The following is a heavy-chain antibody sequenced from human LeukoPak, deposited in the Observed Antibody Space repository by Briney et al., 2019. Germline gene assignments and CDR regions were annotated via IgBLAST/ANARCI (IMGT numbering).Heavy chain of an antibody. CDR3: AITFWSGYYPFDY. D-gene: IGHD3-3*01. CDR1: GFTFSSYA. CDR2: ISGSGGST. Sequence: PGGSLRLSCAASGFTFSSYAMSWLRQAPGKGLDWVSAISGSGGSTYYADSVKGRFNISRDNSKNTLYLQMNSLRGEDTAVYYCAITFWSGYYPFDYWGQGTLVTVSS. J-gene: IGHJ4*02. V-gene: IGHV3-23*01.